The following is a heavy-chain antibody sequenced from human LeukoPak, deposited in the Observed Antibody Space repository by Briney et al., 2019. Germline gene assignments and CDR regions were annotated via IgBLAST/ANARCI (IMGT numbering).Heavy chain of an antibody. V-gene: IGHV3-48*02. Sequence: PGGSLRLSCAASEFTFSSYSMNWVRQAPGKGLEWVSHITASGTAMFYADSVKGRFTISRDNAKNSLYLQMNSLRDEDTAVYYCASSGSYRFDYWGQGTLVTVSS. CDR1: EFTFSSYS. D-gene: IGHD1-26*01. CDR2: ITASGTAM. CDR3: ASSGSYRFDY. J-gene: IGHJ4*02.